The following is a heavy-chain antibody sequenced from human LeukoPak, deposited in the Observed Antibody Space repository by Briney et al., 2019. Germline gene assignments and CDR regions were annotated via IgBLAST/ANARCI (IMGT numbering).Heavy chain of an antibody. V-gene: IGHV1-18*01. CDR3: ARDWGSQRIIADY. CDR2: ISPDKGKT. J-gene: IGHJ4*02. D-gene: IGHD2/OR15-2a*01. CDR1: GYTFTTYG. Sequence: ASVKVSCKSSGYTFTTYGISWLRQAPGQGLEWMGWISPDKGKTDYAQNYQGRVTMTTDRSTTTAYMELRNLRSDDTAVYFCARDWGSQRIIADYWGQGTLVTVSS.